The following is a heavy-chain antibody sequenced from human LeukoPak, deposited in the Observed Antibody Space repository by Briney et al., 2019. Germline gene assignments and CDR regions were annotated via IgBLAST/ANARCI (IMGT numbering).Heavy chain of an antibody. CDR2: ISGSGGST. CDR3: AKRGVVIRVFLVGFHKEAFYLES. Sequence: PGGSLRLSCAVSGITLSNYGMSWVRQAPGKGLEWVAGISGSGGSTIYADSVKGRFTISRDNPKNTLYLQMNSLRAEDTAFYFCAKRGVVIRVFLVGFHKEAFYLESWGQGALVTVSS. CDR1: GITLSNYG. J-gene: IGHJ4*02. V-gene: IGHV3-23*01. D-gene: IGHD3/OR15-3a*01.